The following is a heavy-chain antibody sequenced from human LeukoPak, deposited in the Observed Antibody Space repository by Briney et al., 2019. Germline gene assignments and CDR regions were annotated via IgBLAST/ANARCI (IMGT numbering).Heavy chain of an antibody. Sequence: GGSLRLSCAASGFTVSSNYMSWVRQAPGKGLEWVSSISSSSSYIYYADSVKGRFTISRDNAKNSLYLQMNSLRAEDTAVYYCAREYRVVGTKELDYWGQGTLVTVSS. CDR3: AREYRVVGTKELDY. D-gene: IGHD1-26*01. CDR2: ISSSSSYI. V-gene: IGHV3-21*01. CDR1: GFTVSSNY. J-gene: IGHJ4*02.